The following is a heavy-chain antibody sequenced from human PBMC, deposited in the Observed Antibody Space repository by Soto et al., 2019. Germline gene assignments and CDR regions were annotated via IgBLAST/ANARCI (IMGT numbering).Heavy chain of an antibody. CDR2: ISGSGGST. CDR1: GFTFSKYA. V-gene: IGHV3-23*01. J-gene: IGHJ3*02. CDR3: ATGGLMIVVVTDAFDI. Sequence: PGGSLRLSCAASGFTFSKYAMNWVRQAPGKGLEWVSGISGSGGSTYYADSVKGRFTISRDNSKNTLYLQMNSLRAEDTAVYYCATGGLMIVVVTDAFDIWGQGTMVTVSS. D-gene: IGHD3-22*01.